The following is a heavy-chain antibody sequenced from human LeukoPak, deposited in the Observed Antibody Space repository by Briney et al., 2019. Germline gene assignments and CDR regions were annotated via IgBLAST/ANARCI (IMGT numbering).Heavy chain of an antibody. J-gene: IGHJ4*02. D-gene: IGHD3-22*01. CDR3: ARGKPKAYYYDSSGEYYFDY. Sequence: GSLRLSCAASGFTFSSYWMSWVRQAPGKGLEWVANIKQDGSEKYYVDSVKGRFTISRDNAKNSLYLQMNSLRAEDTAVYYCARGKPKAYYYDSSGEYYFDYWGQGTLVTVSS. V-gene: IGHV3-7*01. CDR2: IKQDGSEK. CDR1: GFTFSSYW.